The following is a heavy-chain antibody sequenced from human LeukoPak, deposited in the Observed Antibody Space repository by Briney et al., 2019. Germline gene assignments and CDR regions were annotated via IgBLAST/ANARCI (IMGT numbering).Heavy chain of an antibody. Sequence: SETLSLTCAVSGYSISSGYYWGWIRQPPGKGLEWIGSIYHSGSTYYNPSLKSRVTISVDTSKNQFSLKLSSVTAADTAVYYCARGYCSSTSCYYFDYWGQGTLATVSS. CDR1: GYSISSGYY. V-gene: IGHV4-38-2*01. D-gene: IGHD2-2*01. CDR2: IYHSGST. CDR3: ARGYCSSTSCYYFDY. J-gene: IGHJ4*02.